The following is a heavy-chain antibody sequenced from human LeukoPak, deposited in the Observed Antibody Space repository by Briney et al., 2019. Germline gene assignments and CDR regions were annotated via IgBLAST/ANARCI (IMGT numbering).Heavy chain of an antibody. CDR1: GGSISSGGYS. CDR3: ARGGGSGGYAPVDY. V-gene: IGHV4-30-2*01. D-gene: IGHD5-12*01. CDR2: IYHSGST. Sequence: KTSETLSLTCAVSGGSISSGGYSWSWIRQPPGKGLEWIGYIYHSGSTYYNPSLKSRVTISVDRSKNQFCLKLSSVTAADTAVYYCARGGGSGGYAPVDYWGQGTLVTVSS. J-gene: IGHJ4*02.